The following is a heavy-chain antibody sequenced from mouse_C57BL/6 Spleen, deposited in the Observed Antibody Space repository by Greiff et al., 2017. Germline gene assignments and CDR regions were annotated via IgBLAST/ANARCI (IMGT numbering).Heavy chain of an antibody. Sequence: VQLVESGAELVRPGTSVKMSCKASGYTFTNYWIGWAKQRPGHGLEWIGDIYPGGGYTNYNEKFKGKATLTADKSSSTAYMQFSSLTSEDSAIYYCARILLRSYYFDYWGKGTTLTVAS. D-gene: IGHD1-1*01. CDR2: IYPGGGYT. J-gene: IGHJ2*01. CDR3: ARILLRSYYFDY. V-gene: IGHV1-63*01. CDR1: GYTFTNYW.